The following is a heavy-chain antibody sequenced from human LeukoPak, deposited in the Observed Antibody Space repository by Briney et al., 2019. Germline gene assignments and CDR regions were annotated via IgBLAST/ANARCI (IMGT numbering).Heavy chain of an antibody. CDR2: IDPSGTYT. J-gene: IGHJ4*02. CDR1: GFTFRNYA. V-gene: IGHV3-23*01. CDR3: AKGPERSDRGYSDY. Sequence: GGSLRLPCAASGFTFRNYAMSWVRQAPGKGLEWVSGIDPSGTYTYYADPVKGRFTISRDNSKNTLYLQLNSLRAEDTAAYYCAKGPERSDRGYSDYWGQGTLVTVSS. D-gene: IGHD1-14*01.